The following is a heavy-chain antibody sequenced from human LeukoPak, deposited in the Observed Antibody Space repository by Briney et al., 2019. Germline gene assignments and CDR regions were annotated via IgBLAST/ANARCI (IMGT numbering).Heavy chain of an antibody. D-gene: IGHD6-19*01. Sequence: GGSLRLSCAVSGFTFSNYAFHWVRQAPGKGLEWVAIISYDASNEYYADSVKGRFTISRDNSKNILYLQTNSLRAEDTGVYYCARDGTPFGSGYNYYRGTDVWGQGTTVTVSS. J-gene: IGHJ6*02. CDR1: GFTFSNYA. V-gene: IGHV3-30-3*01. CDR3: ARDGTPFGSGYNYYRGTDV. CDR2: ISYDASNE.